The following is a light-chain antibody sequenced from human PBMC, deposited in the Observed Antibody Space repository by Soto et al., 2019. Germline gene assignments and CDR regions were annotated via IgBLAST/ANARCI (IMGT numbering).Light chain of an antibody. CDR2: SNN. Sequence: LTQPPSASGTPGQRVTIPSPGRSSNIGSNTVNWYQQLPGTAPKLLIYSNNQRPSGVPDRFSGSKSGTSASLAISGLQSEDEADYYCAAWDDSLNGYVFGTGTKVTVL. CDR3: AAWDDSLNGYV. J-gene: IGLJ1*01. CDR1: SSNIGSNT. V-gene: IGLV1-44*01.